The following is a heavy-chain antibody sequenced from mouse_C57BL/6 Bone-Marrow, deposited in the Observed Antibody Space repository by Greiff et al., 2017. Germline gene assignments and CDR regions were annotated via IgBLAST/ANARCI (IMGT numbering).Heavy chain of an antibody. CDR1: GFSLSTFGMG. Sequence: QVTLKVSGPGILQPSQTLSLTCSFSGFSLSTFGMGVGCIRQPSGQGLVWLAHIWWDADKNYNPAPKRRLTISNDTSQNQVFLKIANVDTADTATYYGARSYYGSSSWFAYWGPGTLVTVSA. V-gene: IGHV8-8*01. CDR3: ARSYYGSSSWFAY. CDR2: IWWDADK. J-gene: IGHJ3*01. D-gene: IGHD1-1*01.